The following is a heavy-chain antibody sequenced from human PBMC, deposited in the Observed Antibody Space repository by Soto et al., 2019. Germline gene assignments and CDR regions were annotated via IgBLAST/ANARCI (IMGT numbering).Heavy chain of an antibody. V-gene: IGHV3-9*01. D-gene: IGHD2-15*01. CDR1: GFTFDDYA. CDR2: ITWNGDNT. J-gene: IGHJ3*02. CDR3: TRGYCSVGSCAFDI. Sequence: EEQLVESGGALVQPGRSLRLSCAASGFTFDDYAMHWVRQVPGKGLEWVSFITWNGDNTAYADSIRGRFTISRDNAKNSLYLQMNSLSAEDTAFYYCTRGYCSVGSCAFDIWGQGTMVAVSS.